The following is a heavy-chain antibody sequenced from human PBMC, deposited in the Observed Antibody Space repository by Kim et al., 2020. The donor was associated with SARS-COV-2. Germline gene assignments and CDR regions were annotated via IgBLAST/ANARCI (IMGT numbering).Heavy chain of an antibody. J-gene: IGHJ3*02. CDR1: GGSISSSSYY. V-gene: IGHV4-39*07. CDR3: ARGSSGFGESYSPDAFDI. Sequence: SETLSLTCTVSGGSISSSSYYWGWIRQPPGKGLEWIGSIYYSGSTYYNPSLKSRVTISVDTSKNQFSLKLSSVTAADTAVYYCARGSSGFGESYSPDAFDIWGQGTMVTVSS. D-gene: IGHD3-10*01. CDR2: IYYSGST.